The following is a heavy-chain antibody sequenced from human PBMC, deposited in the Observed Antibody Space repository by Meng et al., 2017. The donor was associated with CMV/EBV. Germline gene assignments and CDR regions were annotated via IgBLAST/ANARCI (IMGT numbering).Heavy chain of an antibody. Sequence: QLQVQEAGPGLVKPSEALSLTVTVSGGSISSRSYYWGWIRQPPGKGLEWIGSIYYSGSTYYNPSLKSRVTISVDTSKNQFSLKLSSVTAADTAVYYCARYYYDSSGYFDYWGQGTLVTVSS. CDR2: IYYSGST. D-gene: IGHD3-22*01. CDR3: ARYYYDSSGYFDY. J-gene: IGHJ4*02. CDR1: GGSISSRSYY. V-gene: IGHV4-39*07.